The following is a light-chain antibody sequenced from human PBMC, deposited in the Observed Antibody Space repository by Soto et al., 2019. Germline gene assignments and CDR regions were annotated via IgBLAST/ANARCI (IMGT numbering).Light chain of an antibody. CDR2: EVS. CDR3: SSHSSSSTPYV. CDR1: SSDVGAYNY. V-gene: IGLV2-14*01. Sequence: QSVLTRPASVSGSPGQSIIISCTGTSSDVGAYNYVSWYQQHPGKAPKLMIYEVSNRPSGVSNRFSASKSGNTASLTISGLQAEDEADYYCSSHSSSSTPYVFGSGTKVTVL. J-gene: IGLJ1*01.